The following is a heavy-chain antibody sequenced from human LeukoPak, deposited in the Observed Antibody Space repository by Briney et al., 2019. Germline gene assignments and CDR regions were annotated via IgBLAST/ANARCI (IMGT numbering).Heavy chain of an antibody. CDR1: GGSFSGYY. J-gene: IGHJ4*02. D-gene: IGHD2-2*01. V-gene: IGHV4-34*01. Sequence: MTSETLSLTCAVYGGSFSGYYWSWIRQPPGKGLEWIGEINHSGSTNYNPSLKSRVTISVDTSKNQFSLKLSSVTAADTAVYYCARRPFPPDSSTSCYWDYWGQGTLVTVSS. CDR2: INHSGST. CDR3: ARRPFPPDSSTSCYWDY.